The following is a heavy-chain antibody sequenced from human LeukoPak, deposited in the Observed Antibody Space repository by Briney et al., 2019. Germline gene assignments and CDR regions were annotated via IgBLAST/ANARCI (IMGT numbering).Heavy chain of an antibody. V-gene: IGHV4-59*01. Sequence: PSETLSLTCTVSGGSINNYFWSWIRQSPGKGLEWIGYIYHSGSANYNPSLYSRVTISVDTSRNQFSLKLSSVTAADTAVDYCAGGSGGPNRFLEYWGQGTLVNGFS. CDR3: AGGSGGPNRFLEY. J-gene: IGHJ4*02. CDR2: IYHSGSA. CDR1: GGSINNYF. D-gene: IGHD2-15*01.